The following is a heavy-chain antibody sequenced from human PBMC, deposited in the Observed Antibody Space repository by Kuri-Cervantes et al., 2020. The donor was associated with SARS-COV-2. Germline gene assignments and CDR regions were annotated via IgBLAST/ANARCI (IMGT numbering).Heavy chain of an antibody. CDR2: IIPILGIA. J-gene: IGHJ6*02. V-gene: IGHV1-69*04. CDR3: AKVECGGDCYYYYYYYGMDV. D-gene: IGHD2-21*01. CDR1: GGTFSSYA. Sequence: SVKVSCKASGGTFSSYAISWVRQAPGQGLEWMGRIIPILGIANYAQKFQGRVTITADKSTSTAYMELSSLRAEDTAVYYCAKVECGGDCYYYYYYYGMDVWGQGTTVTVSS.